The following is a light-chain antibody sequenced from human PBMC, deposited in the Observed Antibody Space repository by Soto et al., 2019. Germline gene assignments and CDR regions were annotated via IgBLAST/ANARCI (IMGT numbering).Light chain of an antibody. V-gene: IGLV2-14*03. CDR3: CSYTSSSTPVV. J-gene: IGLJ2*01. Sequence: QSALTQPASVSGSPGQLITISCTGTSSDVGGYNYVSWYQQHPGKAPKLMIYDVSNRPSGVSNRFSGSKSGNTASLTISGLQAEDEADYYCCSYTSSSTPVVFGGGTKLTVL. CDR1: SSDVGGYNY. CDR2: DVS.